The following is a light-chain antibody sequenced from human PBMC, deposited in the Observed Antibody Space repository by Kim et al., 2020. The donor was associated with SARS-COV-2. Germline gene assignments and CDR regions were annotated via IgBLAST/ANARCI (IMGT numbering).Light chain of an antibody. Sequence: QSALTQPRSVSGSPGQSVTISCTGTSSDVGGYNYVSWYQQHPGKAPKLMIYDVSKRPSGVPDRFSGSKSVNTASLTISGLQAEDEADYYCFLVVF. CDR2: DVS. CDR3: FLVV. J-gene: IGLJ2*01. CDR1: SSDVGGYNY. V-gene: IGLV2-11*01.